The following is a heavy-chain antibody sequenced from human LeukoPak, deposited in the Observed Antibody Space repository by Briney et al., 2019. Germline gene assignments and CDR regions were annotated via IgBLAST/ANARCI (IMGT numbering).Heavy chain of an antibody. Sequence: SETLSLTCTVSGGSISSSSYYWGWIRQPPGKGLEWIGSIYYSGNTYYNPSLRSRVTISVDTSKNQFSLKLSSVTAADTAVYYCARRLYRSSTSCYGWFDPWGQGTLVTVSS. D-gene: IGHD2-2*01. CDR1: GGSISSSSYY. J-gene: IGHJ5*02. CDR3: ARRLYRSSTSCYGWFDP. CDR2: IYYSGNT. V-gene: IGHV4-39*01.